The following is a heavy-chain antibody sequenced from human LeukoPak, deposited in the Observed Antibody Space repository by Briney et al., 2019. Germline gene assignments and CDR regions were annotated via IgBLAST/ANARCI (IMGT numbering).Heavy chain of an antibody. V-gene: IGHV3-64D*06. CDR3: VKDLTGTWSFDY. CDR2: IGPNGAST. CDR1: GFTFSNHF. J-gene: IGHJ4*02. Sequence: GGSLRLSCSTSGFTFSNHFMHWVRQAPGKGLEYVSSIGPNGASTLYADSVKGRFTISRDNSKNALYLQLTSLRLEDTALYYCVKDLTGTWSFDYWGQGTVVTVSS. D-gene: IGHD3-9*01.